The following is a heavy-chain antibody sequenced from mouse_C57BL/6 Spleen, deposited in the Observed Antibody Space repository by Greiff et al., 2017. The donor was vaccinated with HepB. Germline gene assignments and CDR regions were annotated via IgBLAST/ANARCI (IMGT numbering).Heavy chain of an antibody. CDR3: ARSEYGVYAKGY. V-gene: IGHV1-55*01. J-gene: IGHJ4*01. D-gene: IGHD2-10*02. CDR1: GYTFTSYW. CDR2: IYPGSGST. Sequence: VQLQQPGAELVQPGASVKMSCKASGYTFTSYWITWVKQRPGQGLEWIGDIYPGSGSTNYNEKFKSKATLSVDTSSSTAYMQLSSLTSEDSAVYYCARSEYGVYAKGYWGQGTSVSVSS.